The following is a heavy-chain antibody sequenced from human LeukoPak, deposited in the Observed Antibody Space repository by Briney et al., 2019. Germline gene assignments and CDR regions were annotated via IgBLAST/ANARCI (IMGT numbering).Heavy chain of an antibody. CDR3: AAQPCINGICYLDY. Sequence: GRSLRLSCTASGFTFSDHAMHWARQAPGKGLEWVTVISYHARDQFYADSVKGRFTVSRDNSRNILYLQMNSLRAEDSAVYYCAAQPCINGICYLDYWGQGALVTVSS. CDR1: GFTFSDHA. V-gene: IGHV3-30*04. D-gene: IGHD2-8*01. J-gene: IGHJ4*02. CDR2: ISYHARDQ.